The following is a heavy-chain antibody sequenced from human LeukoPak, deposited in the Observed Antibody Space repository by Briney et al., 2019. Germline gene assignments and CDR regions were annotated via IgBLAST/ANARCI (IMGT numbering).Heavy chain of an antibody. CDR3: AKVGHYGDYLDYYYYYYMDV. D-gene: IGHD4-17*01. CDR2: TLYDGSMQ. J-gene: IGHJ6*03. Sequence: GGSLRLSCVTSGFTFSDYSIHWVRQAPGRGLEWVAVTLYDGSMQYYADSVKGRFTISRDNSRKTLYLQMNSLGAEDTAVYYCAKVGHYGDYLDYYYYYYMDVWGKGTTVTISS. CDR1: GFTFSDYS. V-gene: IGHV3-30*12.